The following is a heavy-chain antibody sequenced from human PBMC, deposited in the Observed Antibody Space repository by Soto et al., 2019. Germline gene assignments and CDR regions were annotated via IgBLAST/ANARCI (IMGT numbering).Heavy chain of an antibody. CDR2: ISGSGGRT. D-gene: IGHD2-15*01. V-gene: IGHV3-23*01. CDR3: AKGGYCSLFDI. Sequence: GGSLRLSCVASGFPFISYAMSWVRQTPGKGLEWVSGISGSGGRTYYADSVKGRFTISRDNSNNTLSLQMHILRVEDTAVYFCAKGGYCSLFDIWGQGTMVTVSS. J-gene: IGHJ3*02. CDR1: GFPFISYA.